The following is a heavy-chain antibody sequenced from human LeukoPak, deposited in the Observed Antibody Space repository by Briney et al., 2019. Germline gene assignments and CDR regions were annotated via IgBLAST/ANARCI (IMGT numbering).Heavy chain of an antibody. J-gene: IGHJ5*01. CDR1: GFTFSILD. V-gene: IGHV3-23*01. CDR2: ISGNGGRT. Sequence: GGSLRLSCAASGFTFSILDMSWVRQAPGKGLEWVSAISGNGGRTYYADSVKGRFTISRDNSKNTLYLQMNSLRAEDTAVYYCPRITAYDDSWGQGTLVTVSS. CDR3: PRITAYDDS. D-gene: IGHD1-20*01.